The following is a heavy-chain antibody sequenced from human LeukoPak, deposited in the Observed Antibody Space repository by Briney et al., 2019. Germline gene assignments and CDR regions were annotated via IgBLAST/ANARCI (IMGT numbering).Heavy chain of an antibody. Sequence: PGGSLRPSCAASGFTFSSYEMNWVRQAPGKGLEWVSYISSSGSTIYYADSVKGRFTISRDNAKNSLYLQMNSLRAEDTAVYYCARPGAAKDADDAFDIWGQGTMVTVSS. J-gene: IGHJ3*02. D-gene: IGHD6-25*01. CDR1: GFTFSSYE. CDR2: ISSSGSTI. V-gene: IGHV3-48*03. CDR3: ARPGAAKDADDAFDI.